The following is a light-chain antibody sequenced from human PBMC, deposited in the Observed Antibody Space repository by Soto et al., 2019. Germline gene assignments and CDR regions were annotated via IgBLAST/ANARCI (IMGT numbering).Light chain of an antibody. CDR3: SSYTSSSTYV. J-gene: IGLJ1*01. CDR1: SKVVGSYNR. CDR2: EVN. V-gene: IGLV2-18*02. Sequence: QSALTQPPSVSGSPGQSVTISCTGKSKVVGSYNRVSWYQQPPGTAPKLMIYEVNNRPSGVPDRFSGSKSGNTASLTISVLQAEDEADYYCSSYTSSSTYVFGTGTKVTVL.